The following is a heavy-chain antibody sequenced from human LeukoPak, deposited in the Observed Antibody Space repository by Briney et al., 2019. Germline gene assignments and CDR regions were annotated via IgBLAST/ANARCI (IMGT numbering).Heavy chain of an antibody. CDR1: GFTFSNYA. J-gene: IGHJ4*02. CDR2: ISSDGGST. Sequence: PGGSLRLSCAASGFTFSNYAMHWVRQAPGKGLEYISSISSDGGSTSYADSVKGRFTISRDNSKNTLYLQMGRLRAEDMAVYYCARSNNIVGATYFDYWGQGTLVTVSS. V-gene: IGHV3-64*02. CDR3: ARSNNIVGATYFDY. D-gene: IGHD1-26*01.